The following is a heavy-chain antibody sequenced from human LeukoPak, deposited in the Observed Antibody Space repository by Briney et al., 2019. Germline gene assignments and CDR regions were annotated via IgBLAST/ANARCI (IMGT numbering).Heavy chain of an antibody. Sequence: GGSLRLSCAASGFTFYDYGMSWVRQAPGKGLEWVSGINWNGGSTGYADSVKGRFTISRDNAKNSLYLQMNSLRAEDTALYYCARDLYDYYGSGSYSGYWGQGTLVTVSS. CDR2: INWNGGST. V-gene: IGHV3-20*04. J-gene: IGHJ4*02. CDR1: GFTFYDYG. D-gene: IGHD3-10*01. CDR3: ARDLYDYYGSGSYSGY.